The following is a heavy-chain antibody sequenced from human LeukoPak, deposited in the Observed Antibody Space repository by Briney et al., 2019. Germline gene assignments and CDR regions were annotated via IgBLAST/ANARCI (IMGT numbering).Heavy chain of an antibody. CDR2: ISRSSSYI. CDR1: GFTFSSYS. D-gene: IGHD4-23*01. CDR3: ARVYGGTSDDAFDI. J-gene: IGHJ3*02. Sequence: GGSLRLSWAASGFTFSSYSMNWVRQAPGKGLEWVSFISRSSSYIYYADSVKGRFTISRDNAKNSLYLQMNSLRAEDKAVSYCARVYGGTSDDAFDIWGQGTMVTVSS. V-gene: IGHV3-21*01.